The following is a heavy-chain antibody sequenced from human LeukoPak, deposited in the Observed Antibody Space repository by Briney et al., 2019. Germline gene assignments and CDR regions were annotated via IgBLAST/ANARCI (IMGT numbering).Heavy chain of an antibody. D-gene: IGHD1-14*01. V-gene: IGHV4-39*07. CDR2: IYYSGST. Sequence: SETLSLTCTVSGGSISSSSYYWGWIRQPPGKGLEWIGSIYYSGSTYYNPSLKSRVTISVDTSKNQFSLKLSSVTAADTAVYYCARVGPWVNPDYYYYYMDVWGKGTTVTVSS. J-gene: IGHJ6*03. CDR1: GGSISSSSYY. CDR3: ARVGPWVNPDYYYYYMDV.